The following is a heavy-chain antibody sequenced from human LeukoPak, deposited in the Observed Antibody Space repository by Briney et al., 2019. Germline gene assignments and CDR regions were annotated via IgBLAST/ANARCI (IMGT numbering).Heavy chain of an antibody. CDR2: INSDGSTT. V-gene: IGHV3-74*01. D-gene: IGHD3-16*01. Sequence: PGGSLRLSCAASGFTFSSYWMHCVRQPPGKGLEWVSRINSDGSTTAYADSVKGRFTISGDYAKNTLYLQMNSLRAEDTAVYYCARDRYGAHDYWGQGTLVTVSS. CDR3: ARDRYGAHDY. CDR1: GFTFSSYW. J-gene: IGHJ4*02.